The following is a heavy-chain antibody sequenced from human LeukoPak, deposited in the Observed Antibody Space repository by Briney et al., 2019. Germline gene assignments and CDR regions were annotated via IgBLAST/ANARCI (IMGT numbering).Heavy chain of an antibody. Sequence: ASVKVSCKASGYTFTSYYMHWVRQAPGQGLEWMGIINPSGGSTSYAQKFQGRVTMTRDTSTSTVYMELSSLRSEDTAVYYCARVAPYMVRGVILERNWFDPWGQGTLVTVSS. D-gene: IGHD3-10*01. V-gene: IGHV1-46*01. CDR2: INPSGGST. CDR3: ARVAPYMVRGVILERNWFDP. J-gene: IGHJ5*02. CDR1: GYTFTSYY.